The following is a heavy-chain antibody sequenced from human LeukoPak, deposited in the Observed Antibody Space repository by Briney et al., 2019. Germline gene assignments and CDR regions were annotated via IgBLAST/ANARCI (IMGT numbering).Heavy chain of an antibody. J-gene: IGHJ6*02. D-gene: IGHD4-17*01. V-gene: IGHV4-59*08. CDR2: IYSSGST. CDR1: GGSMRNYY. CDR3: ARTTVTPPDYYYYGMDV. Sequence: SETLSLTCTVSGGSMRNYYWSWIRQPPGKGLEWIGYIYSSGSTNYNPSLESRVTISVDTSKNQFSLKLNSVTAADTAVYYCARTTVTPPDYYYYGMDVWGQGTTVTVSS.